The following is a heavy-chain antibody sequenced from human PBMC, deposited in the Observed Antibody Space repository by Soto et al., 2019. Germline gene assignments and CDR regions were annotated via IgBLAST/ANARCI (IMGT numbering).Heavy chain of an antibody. CDR1: GYTFTSYG. D-gene: IGHD1-1*01. J-gene: IGHJ4*02. CDR3: ARGRYGDY. V-gene: IGHV1-18*01. Sequence: QVHLVQSGAEVRKPGASVKVSCKGSGYTFTSYGIAWVRQAPGQGLEWMGWISAHNDNTNYAQKVQGRVTVTRDTPTSTAYMELRNLSSDDTAVYYCARGRYGDYWGQGALVTVSS. CDR2: ISAHNDNT.